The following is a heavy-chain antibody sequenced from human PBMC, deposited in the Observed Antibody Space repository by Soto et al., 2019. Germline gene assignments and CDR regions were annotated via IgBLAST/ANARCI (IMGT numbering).Heavy chain of an antibody. CDR2: IYHSGST. J-gene: IGHJ4*02. V-gene: IGHV4-30-2*01. CDR1: GGSISSGGYS. CDR3: AAGGGLPRYY. D-gene: IGHD5-12*01. Sequence: QLQLQESGSGLVKPSQTLSLTCAVSGGSISSGGYSWSWIRQPPGKGLEWIGYIYHSGSTYYNPSPKSRVTISVDRSNNQFPLKLSSVTAADTAVYYCAAGGGLPRYYWGQGTLVTVSS.